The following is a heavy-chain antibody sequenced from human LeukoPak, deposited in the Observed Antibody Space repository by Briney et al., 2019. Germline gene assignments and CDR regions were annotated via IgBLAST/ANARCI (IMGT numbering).Heavy chain of an antibody. Sequence: GGSLRLSCAASGFTFSGYPIHWVRQAPGKGLEWVAVISYDGSNKYYADSVKGRFTISRDNAKSSLYLQMNSLRAEDTAVYYCARDTGWYQSRTQYFNLWGQGTLLTVSS. D-gene: IGHD6-19*01. CDR3: ARDTGWYQSRTQYFNL. CDR2: ISYDGSNK. CDR1: GFTFSGYP. V-gene: IGHV3-30-3*01. J-gene: IGHJ1*01.